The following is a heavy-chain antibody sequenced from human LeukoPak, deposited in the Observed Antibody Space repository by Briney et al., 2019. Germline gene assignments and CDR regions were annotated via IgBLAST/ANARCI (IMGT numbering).Heavy chain of an antibody. CDR2: ISYDGSNK. CDR3: HSQGQHCSGGSCYPETDAFDI. J-gene: IGHJ3*02. D-gene: IGHD2-15*01. CDR1: GFTFSSYA. Sequence: PGRSLRLSCAASGFTFSSYAMHWVRQAPGKGLEWVAVISYDGSNKYYADSVKGRFTISRDNSKNTLYLQMNSLRAEDTAVYYCHSQGQHCSGGSCYPETDAFDIWGQGTMVTVSS. V-gene: IGHV3-30*01.